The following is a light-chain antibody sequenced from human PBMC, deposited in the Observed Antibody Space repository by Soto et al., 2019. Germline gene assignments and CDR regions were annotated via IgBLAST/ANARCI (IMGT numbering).Light chain of an antibody. CDR1: SSDVGAYNF. J-gene: IGLJ2*01. Sequence: QSVLTQPPSASGSPGQSVTISCTGTSSDVGAYNFVSWYQQHPGRAPKLLIYEVTKRPSGVPDRFSASTSGNTASLTISGLQAEDAADYYCRSYAGTNKVVFGGGTKLTVL. V-gene: IGLV2-8*01. CDR2: EVT. CDR3: RSYAGTNKVV.